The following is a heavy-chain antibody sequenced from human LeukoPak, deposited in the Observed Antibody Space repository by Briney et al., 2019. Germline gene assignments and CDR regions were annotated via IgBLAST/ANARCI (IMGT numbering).Heavy chain of an antibody. J-gene: IGHJ3*02. CDR2: IYYSGST. CDR3: ARVGKVGATDWGAFDI. Sequence: SETLSLTCTVSGGFINSSNYYWGWIRQPPGKGLEWIGTIYYSGSTYFNPSLKSRVTISVDTSKNQFSLKLSSVTAADTAVYYCARVGKVGATDWGAFDIWGQGTMVTVSS. V-gene: IGHV4-39*07. CDR1: GGFINSSNYY. D-gene: IGHD1-26*01.